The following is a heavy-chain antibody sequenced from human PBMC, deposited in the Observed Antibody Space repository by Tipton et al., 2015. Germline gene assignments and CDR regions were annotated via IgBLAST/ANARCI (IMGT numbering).Heavy chain of an antibody. Sequence: TLSLTCTVSGGSISNYYWNWIRQPPGKGLEWIGSFHYTGSTNYNPSLKSRATISGDTSDNQFSLRLSSVTAADTAVYFCARERSTVNNAVEGYWFDPWGQGTLVTVSS. D-gene: IGHD4-11*01. CDR1: GGSISNYY. J-gene: IGHJ5*02. CDR2: FHYTGST. CDR3: ARERSTVNNAVEGYWFDP. V-gene: IGHV4-59*01.